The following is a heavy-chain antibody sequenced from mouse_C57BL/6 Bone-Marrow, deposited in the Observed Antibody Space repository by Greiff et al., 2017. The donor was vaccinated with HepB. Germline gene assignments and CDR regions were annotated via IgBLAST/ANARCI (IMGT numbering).Heavy chain of an antibody. Sequence: EVQVVESGEGLVKPGGSLKLSCAASGFTFSSYAMSWVRQTPEKRLEWVAYISSGGDYIYYADTVKGRFTISRDNARNTLYLQMSSLKSEDTAMYYCTRGTVVDAMDYWGQGTSVTVSS. CDR1: GFTFSSYA. D-gene: IGHD1-1*01. J-gene: IGHJ4*01. V-gene: IGHV5-9-1*02. CDR2: ISSGGDYI. CDR3: TRGTVVDAMDY.